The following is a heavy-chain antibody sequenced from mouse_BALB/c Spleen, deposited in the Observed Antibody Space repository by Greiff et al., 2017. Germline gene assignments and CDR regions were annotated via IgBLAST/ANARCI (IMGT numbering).Heavy chain of an antibody. CDR1: GYSITSDYA. Sequence: EVHLVESGPGLVKPSQSLSLTCTVTGYSITSDYAWNWIRQFPGNKLEWMGYISYSGSTSYNPSLKSRISITRYTSKNQFFLQLNSVTTEDTATYYCARLPGAMDYWGQGTSVTVSS. V-gene: IGHV3-2*02. D-gene: IGHD5-5*01. CDR3: ARLPGAMDY. J-gene: IGHJ4*01. CDR2: ISYSGST.